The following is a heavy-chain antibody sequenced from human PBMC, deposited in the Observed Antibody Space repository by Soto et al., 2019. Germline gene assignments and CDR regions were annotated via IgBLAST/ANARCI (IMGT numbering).Heavy chain of an antibody. V-gene: IGHV2-5*02. CDR3: AYLPCSGGSCYWFSYSGMDV. J-gene: IGHJ6*02. D-gene: IGHD2-15*01. Sequence: QITLKESGPTLVKPTQTLTLTCTFSGFSLSTSGVGVAWIRQPPGKALEWLALIYWDDDKRYRPSLETRLTITKDTSKDHMVXXMTNMDSVDTATYSCAYLPCSGGSCYWFSYSGMDVWGQGTTVTVSS. CDR1: GFSLSTSGVG. CDR2: IYWDDDK.